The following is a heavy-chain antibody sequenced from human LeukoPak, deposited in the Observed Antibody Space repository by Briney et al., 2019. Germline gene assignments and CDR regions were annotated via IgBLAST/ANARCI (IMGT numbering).Heavy chain of an antibody. D-gene: IGHD6-13*01. J-gene: IGHJ6*02. CDR1: GFTFSSYA. CDR2: ISGSGGST. Sequence: GGSLRLSRAASGFTFSSYAMSWVRQAPGKGLEWVSAISGSGGSTYYADSVKGRFTISRDNSKNTLYLQMNSLRAEDTAVYYCAKGSSTLSGGYYYYGMDVWGQGTTVTVPS. V-gene: IGHV3-23*01. CDR3: AKGSSTLSGGYYYYGMDV.